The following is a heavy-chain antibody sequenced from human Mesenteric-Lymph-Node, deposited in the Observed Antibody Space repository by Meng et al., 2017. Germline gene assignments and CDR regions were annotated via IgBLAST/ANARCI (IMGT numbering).Heavy chain of an antibody. Sequence: GGSLRLSCAASGFTFDDYAMHWVRQAPGKGLEWVSGISWNSGSIGYADSVKGRFIISRDNAKNSLYLQMNSLRAEDTALYYCARRRDGYNGYFDYWGQGTLVTVSS. J-gene: IGHJ4*03. CDR2: ISWNSGSI. CDR3: ARRRDGYNGYFDY. D-gene: IGHD5-24*01. V-gene: IGHV3-9*01. CDR1: GFTFDDYA.